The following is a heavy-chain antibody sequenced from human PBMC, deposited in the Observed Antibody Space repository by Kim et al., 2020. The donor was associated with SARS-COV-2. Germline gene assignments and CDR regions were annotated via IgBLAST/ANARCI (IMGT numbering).Heavy chain of an antibody. V-gene: IGHV3-30*02. J-gene: IGHJ4*02. D-gene: IGHD1-7*01. CDR3: AKLGTTGTTSTFDY. Sequence: ADSVKGRFTISRDNSKNTLYLQMNSLRAEDTAVYYCAKLGTTGTTSTFDYWGQGTLVTVSS.